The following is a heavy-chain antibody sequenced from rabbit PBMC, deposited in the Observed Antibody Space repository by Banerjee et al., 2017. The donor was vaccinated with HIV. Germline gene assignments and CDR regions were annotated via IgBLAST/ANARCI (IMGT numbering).Heavy chain of an antibody. CDR2: IVAGDGST. CDR1: GFSFSSSYW. V-gene: IGHV1S40*01. CDR3: ARDLAGVIGWNFNL. Sequence: QSLEESGGDLVKPGASLTLTCTASGFSFSSSYWICWVRQAPGKGLEWIACIVAGDGSTYYASWVNGRFTISRSTSLNTVTLQMTSLTAADTATYFCARDLAGVIGWNFNLWGPGTLVT. J-gene: IGHJ4*01. D-gene: IGHD4-1*01.